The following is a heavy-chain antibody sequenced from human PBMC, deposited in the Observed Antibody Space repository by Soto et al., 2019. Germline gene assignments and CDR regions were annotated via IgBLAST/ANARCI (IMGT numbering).Heavy chain of an antibody. Sequence: GASVKVSCKASGYTFTGYYIHWVRQAPGQGLEWMGWVNPNSGGTNCAQKFQGWVTMTRDTSISTAYMELSSLRSEDTAVYYCAREYGAAVAGTPFFDYWGQGTLVTVSS. CDR2: VNPNSGGT. CDR3: AREYGAAVAGTPFFDY. V-gene: IGHV1-2*04. CDR1: GYTFTGYY. J-gene: IGHJ4*02. D-gene: IGHD6-19*01.